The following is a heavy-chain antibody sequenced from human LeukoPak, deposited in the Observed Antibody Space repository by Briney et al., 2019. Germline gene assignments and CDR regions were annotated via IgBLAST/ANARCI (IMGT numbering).Heavy chain of an antibody. Sequence: PSETLSLTCAVSGYSISSGYYWGWIRQPPGKGLEWIGSIYHSGSTYYNPSLKSRVTISVDTSKNQFSLKLSSVTAADTAVYYCARLITIPNAWLDPWGQGTLVTVSS. CDR1: GYSISSGYY. V-gene: IGHV4-38-2*01. D-gene: IGHD3-3*01. CDR2: IYHSGST. CDR3: ARLITIPNAWLDP. J-gene: IGHJ5*02.